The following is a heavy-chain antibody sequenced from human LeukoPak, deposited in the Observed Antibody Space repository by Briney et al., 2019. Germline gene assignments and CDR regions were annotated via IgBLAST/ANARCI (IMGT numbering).Heavy chain of an antibody. CDR3: ARGGTSTYYDFWSGYYQGYFDY. D-gene: IGHD3-3*01. J-gene: IGHJ4*02. Sequence: KTGGSLRLSCAASGSTFSSYSMSWVRQAPGKGLEWVSSISSSSSYIYYADSVKGRFTISRDNAKNSLYLQMNSLRAEDTAVYYCARGGTSTYYDFWSGYYQGYFDYWGQGTLVTVSS. CDR1: GSTFSSYS. CDR2: ISSSSSYI. V-gene: IGHV3-21*01.